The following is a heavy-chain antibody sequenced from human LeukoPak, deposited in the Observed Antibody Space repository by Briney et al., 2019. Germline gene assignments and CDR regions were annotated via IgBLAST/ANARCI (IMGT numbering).Heavy chain of an antibody. D-gene: IGHD3-10*01. CDR2: IIPIFGTA. Sequence: ASVKVSCKASGGTFSSYAISWVRQAPGQGLEWMGGIIPIFGTANYAQKFQGRVTITADKSTSTAYMELSSLRSDDTAVYYCARAIRGSKIASRYYFYYMDVWGKGTTVTVSS. V-gene: IGHV1-69*06. J-gene: IGHJ6*03. CDR3: ARAIRGSKIASRYYFYYMDV. CDR1: GGTFSSYA.